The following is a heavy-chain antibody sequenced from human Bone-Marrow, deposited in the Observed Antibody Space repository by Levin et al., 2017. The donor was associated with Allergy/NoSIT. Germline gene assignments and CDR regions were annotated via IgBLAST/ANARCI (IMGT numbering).Heavy chain of an antibody. CDR3: ARGGYCTSTSCPTYFDY. V-gene: IGHV3-33*01. Sequence: GGSLRLSCAASGFTFSNYGMHWVRQAPGKGLEWVAVIWYDGGNKYYADSVKGRFTISRDNSKNTLYLQMNSLRAADTALYYCARGGYCTSTSCPTYFDYWGQGTLVTVSS. D-gene: IGHD2-2*01. CDR1: GFTFSNYG. CDR2: IWYDGGNK. J-gene: IGHJ4*02.